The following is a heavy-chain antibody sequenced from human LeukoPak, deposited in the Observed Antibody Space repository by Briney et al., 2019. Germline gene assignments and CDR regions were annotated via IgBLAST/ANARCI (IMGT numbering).Heavy chain of an antibody. D-gene: IGHD2-15*01. CDR3: ARDFGYCSGGSCYSHYHYYYGMDV. Sequence: ASVKVSCKASGGTFSSYAISWVRQAPGQGLEWMGRIIPILGIANYAQKFQGRVTITADKSTSTAYMELSSLRSEDTAVYYCARDFGYCSGGSCYSHYHYYYGMDVWGQGTTVTVSS. V-gene: IGHV1-69*04. CDR1: GGTFSSYA. CDR2: IIPILGIA. J-gene: IGHJ6*02.